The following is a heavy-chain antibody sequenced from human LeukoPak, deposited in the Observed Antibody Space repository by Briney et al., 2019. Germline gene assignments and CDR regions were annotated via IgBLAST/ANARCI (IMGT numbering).Heavy chain of an antibody. V-gene: IGHV4-61*02. Sequence: PSETLSLTCTVSGGSISSGSYYWSWIRQPAGKGLEWIGRIYTSGSTNYNPSLKSRVTISVDTSKNQFSLKLSSVTAADTAVYYCARERGPPQRWSDYWGQGTLVTVSS. CDR1: GGSISSGSYY. CDR3: ARERGPPQRWSDY. J-gene: IGHJ4*02. CDR2: IYTSGST. D-gene: IGHD2-2*01.